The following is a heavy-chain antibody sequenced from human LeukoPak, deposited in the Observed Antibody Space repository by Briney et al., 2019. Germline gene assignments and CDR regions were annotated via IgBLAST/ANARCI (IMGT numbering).Heavy chain of an antibody. CDR3: TSRGVITELDY. J-gene: IGHJ4*02. V-gene: IGHV3-15*01. CDR1: GFTFSSYA. Sequence: GGSLRLSCAASGFTFSSYAMSWVRQAPGKGLEWVGRIKSKTDGGTTGYAAPVKGRFTISRDDSKNTLYLQMNSLKTEDTAVYYCTSRGVITELDYWGQGTLVTVSS. CDR2: IKSKTDGGTT. D-gene: IGHD3-10*01.